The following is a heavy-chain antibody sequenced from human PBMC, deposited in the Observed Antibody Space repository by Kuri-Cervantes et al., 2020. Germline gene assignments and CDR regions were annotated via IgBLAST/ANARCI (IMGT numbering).Heavy chain of an antibody. CDR2: IKQDGSEK. CDR3: ASRGRVVVPAAPEYYYYYMDV. J-gene: IGHJ6*03. CDR1: GFTFSAYW. D-gene: IGHD2-2*01. Sequence: GGSLRLSCVASGFTFSAYWMTWLRQAPGNGLEWVANIKQDGSEKNFVDSVKGRFTISRDNAKNSLYLQMNSLRAEDTAVYYCASRGRVVVPAAPEYYYYYMDVWGKGTTVTVSS. V-gene: IGHV3-7*01.